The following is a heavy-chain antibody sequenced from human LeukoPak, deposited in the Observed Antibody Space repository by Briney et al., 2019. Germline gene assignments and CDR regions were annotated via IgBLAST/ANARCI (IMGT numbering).Heavy chain of an antibody. CDR3: ARGAWPAVIATRWFDP. D-gene: IGHD2-2*01. J-gene: IGHJ5*02. CDR1: VYTFTSYD. V-gene: IGHV1-8*01. CDR2: MNRDRGNT. Sequence: GPSVKVSCNASVYTFTSYDTNWVRHATEQGLEWMGWMNRDRGNTGYTQNFQGRLTMTRSTSTSTAYMELSSLRSEDTAVYYCARGAWPAVIATRWFDPWGQGTQVTVSS.